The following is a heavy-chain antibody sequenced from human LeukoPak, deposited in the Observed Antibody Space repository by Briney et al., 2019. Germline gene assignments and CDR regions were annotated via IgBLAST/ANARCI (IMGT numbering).Heavy chain of an antibody. CDR1: GATGYY. CDR2: INPNSGGT. J-gene: IGHJ5*02. D-gene: IGHD2-2*01. Sequence: ASVKVSCEASGATGYYMYWVRQAPGQGLEWLGWINPNSGGTNNAHKFQGRVTTTRDTSISTVYTELSRLRSDDTAVYYCARGGDLYSSSISCYNYFDPWGQGTLVTVSS. CDR3: ARGGDLYSSSISCYNYFDP. V-gene: IGHV1-2*02.